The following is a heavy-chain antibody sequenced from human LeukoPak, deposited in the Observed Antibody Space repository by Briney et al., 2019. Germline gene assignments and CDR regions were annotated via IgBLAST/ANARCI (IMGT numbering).Heavy chain of an antibody. D-gene: IGHD2-2*01. J-gene: IGHJ4*02. V-gene: IGHV3-30*14. CDR3: ARSSVVAAVDY. Sequence: GGSLRLSCAASGFTFSSYAMHWVRQAPGKGLEWVAVISYDGSNKYYADSVKGRFTISRDSSKNTLYLQMNSLRAEDTAVYYCARSSVVAAVDYWGQGTLVTVSS. CDR1: GFTFSSYA. CDR2: ISYDGSNK.